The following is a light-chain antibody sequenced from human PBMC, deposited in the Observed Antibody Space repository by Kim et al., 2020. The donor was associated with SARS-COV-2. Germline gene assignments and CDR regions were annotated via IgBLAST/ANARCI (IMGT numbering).Light chain of an antibody. Sequence: ASVGDRVTITCRASQDISRYLNWYQQKPRKAPKLLIYTASSLQSGVPSRFTGSGSETDFTLTITSLQPEDFATYYCQQTSSAPRTFGQGTKVDIK. V-gene: IGKV1-39*01. CDR3: QQTSSAPRT. CDR1: QDISRY. CDR2: TAS. J-gene: IGKJ1*01.